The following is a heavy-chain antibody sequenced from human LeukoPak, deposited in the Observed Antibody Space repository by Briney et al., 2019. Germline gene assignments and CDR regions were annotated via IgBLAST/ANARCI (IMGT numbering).Heavy chain of an antibody. D-gene: IGHD6-19*01. Sequence: PGGSLRLSCAASAFTLSGYWMSWVRQAPGKGLEWVANINQDGSEKNYVDSVKGRFTISRDNAKNSLYLQMNSLRVEDAAVYYCARDESGSGCYYWGQGTLVTVSS. CDR2: INQDGSEK. CDR1: AFTLSGYW. CDR3: ARDESGSGCYY. V-gene: IGHV3-7*04. J-gene: IGHJ4*02.